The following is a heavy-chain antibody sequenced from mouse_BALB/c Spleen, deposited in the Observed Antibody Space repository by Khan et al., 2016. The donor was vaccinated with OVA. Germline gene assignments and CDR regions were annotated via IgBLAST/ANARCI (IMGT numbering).Heavy chain of an antibody. J-gene: IGHJ4*01. CDR1: GYSITSDYA. CDR2: ISSSGST. V-gene: IGHV3-2*02. D-gene: IGHD2-3*01. CDR3: GRDGSSDNYAMDY. Sequence: PLQESGPGLVKPSQSLSLTCTVTGYSITSDYAWNWIRQFPGNKLEWMGYISSSGSTNYNPALKSRISITRDTSKNQFFLQLNSVTTEDTATYYWGRDGSSDNYAMDYWGQGNTVTVSS.